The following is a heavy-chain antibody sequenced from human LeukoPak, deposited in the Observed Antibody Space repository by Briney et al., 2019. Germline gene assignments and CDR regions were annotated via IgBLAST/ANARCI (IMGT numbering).Heavy chain of an antibody. Sequence: VASVKVSCKASGYTFTGYYMHWVRQAPGQGLEWMGWINPNSGGTNYAQKFQGRVTMTRDTSISTAYMGLSRLRSDDTAVYYCARVTAAGTFVDYFDYWGQGTLVTVSS. V-gene: IGHV1-2*02. D-gene: IGHD6-13*01. CDR1: GYTFTGYY. CDR3: ARVTAAGTFVDYFDY. CDR2: INPNSGGT. J-gene: IGHJ4*02.